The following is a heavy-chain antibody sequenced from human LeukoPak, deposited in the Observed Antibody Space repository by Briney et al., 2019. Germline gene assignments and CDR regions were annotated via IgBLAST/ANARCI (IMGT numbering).Heavy chain of an antibody. J-gene: IGHJ4*02. D-gene: IGHD5-18*01. Sequence: PSETLSLTCTVSGGSISSSSYYWGWIRQPPGKGLEWIGSIYYSGSTYYNPSLKSRVTISVDTSKNQFSLKLSSVTAADTAVYYCARQGDTADDYWGQGTLVTVSS. CDR3: ARQGDTADDY. CDR2: IYYSGST. CDR1: GGSISSSSYY. V-gene: IGHV4-39*01.